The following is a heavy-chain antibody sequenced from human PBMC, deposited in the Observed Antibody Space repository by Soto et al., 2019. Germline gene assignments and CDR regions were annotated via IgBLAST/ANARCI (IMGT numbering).Heavy chain of an antibody. J-gene: IGHJ4*02. CDR3: AVQGYCSSTSCPKGDSD. V-gene: IGHV3-21*01. CDR1: GFTFSSYS. CDR2: ISSSSSYI. Sequence: GGSLRLSCAASGFTFSSYSMNWVRQAPGKGLEWVSSISSSSSYIYYADSVKGRFTISRDNAKNSLYLQMNSLRAEDTAVYYCAVQGYCSSTSCPKGDSDWGQGTLVTVSS. D-gene: IGHD2-2*01.